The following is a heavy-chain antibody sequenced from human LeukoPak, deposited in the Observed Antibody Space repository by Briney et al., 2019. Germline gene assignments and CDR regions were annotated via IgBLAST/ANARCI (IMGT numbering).Heavy chain of an antibody. CDR2: ISSSSSYI. D-gene: IGHD6-13*01. V-gene: IGHV3-21*01. Sequence: GGSLRLSCAASGFTLSSYSMNWVRQAPGKGLEWVSSISSSSSYIYYADSVKGRFTISRDNAKNSLYLQMNSLRAEDTAVYYCARDRAGQQLADYWGQGTLVTVSS. J-gene: IGHJ4*02. CDR3: ARDRAGQQLADY. CDR1: GFTLSSYS.